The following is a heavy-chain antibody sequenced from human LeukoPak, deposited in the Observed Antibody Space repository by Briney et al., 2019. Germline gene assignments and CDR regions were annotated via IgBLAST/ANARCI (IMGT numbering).Heavy chain of an antibody. Sequence: ASVKVSCKASGYTFTGYYMHWVRQAPGQGLEWMGWINSNSGGTNYAQKFQGRVTMTRDTSISTAYMELSRLRSDDTAVYYCARSVTIFGVVPGGYWGQGTLVTVSS. V-gene: IGHV1-2*02. J-gene: IGHJ4*02. CDR3: ARSVTIFGVVPGGY. CDR2: INSNSGGT. D-gene: IGHD3-3*01. CDR1: GYTFTGYY.